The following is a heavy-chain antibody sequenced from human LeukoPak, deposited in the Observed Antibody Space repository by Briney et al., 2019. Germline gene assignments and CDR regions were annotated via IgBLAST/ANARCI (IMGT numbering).Heavy chain of an antibody. J-gene: IGHJ4*02. V-gene: IGHV3-23*01. CDR3: ANEIRPNDY. D-gene: IGHD4-17*01. Sequence: GRSLRLSCGASGFTFSSHAMTWVRQAPGKGLEWVSAISISGDTTYYADAVKGRFTISRDNSKNTVYLQMNSLRAEDTAVYYCANEIRPNDYWGQGTLVTVSS. CDR2: ISISGDTT. CDR1: GFTFSSHA.